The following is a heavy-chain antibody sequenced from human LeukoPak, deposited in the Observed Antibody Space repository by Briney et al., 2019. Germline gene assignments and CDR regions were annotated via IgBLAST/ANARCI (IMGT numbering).Heavy chain of an antibody. J-gene: IGHJ5*02. Sequence: GGSLRLSCAASGLTVSDNFMDWVRQAPGKGLEWVSTIYSGGATYYADSVRGRFTISRDSSQNTVYLQMNSLRAEDTAVYYCAREGVNYHDSSGYYAVSWGQGTLVTVSS. CDR3: AREGVNYHDSSGYYAVS. D-gene: IGHD3-22*01. CDR1: GLTVSDNF. V-gene: IGHV3-66*01. CDR2: IYSGGAT.